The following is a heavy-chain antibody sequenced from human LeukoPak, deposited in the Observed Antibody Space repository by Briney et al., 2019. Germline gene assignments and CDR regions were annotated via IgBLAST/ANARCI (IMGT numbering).Heavy chain of an antibody. CDR2: IDANNGDT. J-gene: IGHJ4*02. CDR1: GYTFRGNY. Sequence: ASVKISCKASGYTFRGNYIHWLRRAPGQGLEWMGWIDANNGDTKSAPKFQGRVTMSRDTSISTAYMDLSSLSPDDAAVYYCARDPSSVTLYFFDYWGQGTLVTVSS. V-gene: IGHV1-2*02. D-gene: IGHD4-11*01. CDR3: ARDPSSVTLYFFDY.